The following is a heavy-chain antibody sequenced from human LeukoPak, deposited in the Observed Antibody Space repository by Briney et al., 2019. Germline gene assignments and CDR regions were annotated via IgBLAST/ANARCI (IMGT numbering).Heavy chain of an antibody. J-gene: IGHJ5*02. CDR3: ARARQSRGWFDP. Sequence: SETLSLTCAVYGGSFSGYYWTWIRQPPGKGLEWIGEINHSGSTNYNPSLKSRVTISVDTSKNQFSLKLSSVTAADTAVYYCARARQSRGWFDPWGQGTLVTVSS. CDR1: GGSFSGYY. V-gene: IGHV4-34*01. CDR2: INHSGST.